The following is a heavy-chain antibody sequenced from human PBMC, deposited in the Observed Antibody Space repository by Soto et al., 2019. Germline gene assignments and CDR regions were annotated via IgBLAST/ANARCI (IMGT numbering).Heavy chain of an antibody. D-gene: IGHD1-7*01. Sequence: QVQLQESGPGLVKPSGTLSLTCAVSGGSFTSNNWWTWVRHPPGQGLERIGEIYRTGSTNSNPSLKSRVTISLDKSENQFSLKVTSLTAADTAVYYCASRDPGTSVDYWGQGTLVTVSS. J-gene: IGHJ4*02. V-gene: IGHV4-4*02. CDR3: ASRDPGTSVDY. CDR1: GGSFTSNNW. CDR2: IYRTGST.